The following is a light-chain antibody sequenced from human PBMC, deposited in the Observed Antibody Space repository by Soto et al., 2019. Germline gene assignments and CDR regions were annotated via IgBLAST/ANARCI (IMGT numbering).Light chain of an antibody. J-gene: IGKJ3*01. Sequence: EIVLTQSPATLSLSPGERATLSCRASQSVSTNLAWYQQKPGQAPRLLIYGASYRPTAIPARFSGSGSGTDFTLIISTLEPEDFAVYYCQQRNNWPLTFGPGTTVDIK. CDR1: QSVSTN. CDR2: GAS. V-gene: IGKV3-11*01. CDR3: QQRNNWPLT.